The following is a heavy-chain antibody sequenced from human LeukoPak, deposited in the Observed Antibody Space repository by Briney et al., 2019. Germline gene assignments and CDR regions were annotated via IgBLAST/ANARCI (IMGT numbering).Heavy chain of an antibody. CDR2: IYYSGST. CDR1: GGSISSSSYY. V-gene: IGHV4-39*07. J-gene: IGHJ4*02. D-gene: IGHD6-13*01. CDR3: ARPYGQYSSGWFLNY. Sequence: SETLSLTCTVSGGSISSSSYYWGWIRQPPGKGLEWIGSIYYSGSTYYNPSLKSRVTISVDTSKNQFSLKLSSVTAADTAVYYCARPYGQYSSGWFLNYWGQGTLVTVSS.